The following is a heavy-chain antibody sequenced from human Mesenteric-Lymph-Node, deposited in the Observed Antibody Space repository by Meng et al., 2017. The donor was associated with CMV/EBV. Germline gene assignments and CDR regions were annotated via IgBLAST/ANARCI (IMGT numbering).Heavy chain of an antibody. CDR3: AIEVRDAFDI. CDR1: GFTFSSYA. V-gene: IGHV3-30*04. CDR2: ISYDGSNN. Sequence: GGSLRLSCAASGFTFSSYAMHWVRQATGKGLEWVAVISYDGSNNYYADSVKGRFTFSRDNSKNTLYLQMNSLRADDTAVYYCAIEVRDAFDIWGQGTMVTVSS. J-gene: IGHJ3*02.